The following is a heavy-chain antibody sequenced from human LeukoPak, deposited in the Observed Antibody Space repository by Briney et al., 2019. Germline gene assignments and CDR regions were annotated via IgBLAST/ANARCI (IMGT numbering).Heavy chain of an antibody. V-gene: IGHV4-61*02. CDR2: IYTSGST. Sequence: PSETLSLTCTVSGGSISSGSYYWSWIRQPARKGLEWIGRIYTSGSTNYNPPLKSRVTISVDTSKNQFSLKLSSVTAADTAVYYCARDLRVSSAFDIWGQGTMVTVSS. CDR1: GGSISSGSYY. D-gene: IGHD5/OR15-5a*01. J-gene: IGHJ3*02. CDR3: ARDLRVSSAFDI.